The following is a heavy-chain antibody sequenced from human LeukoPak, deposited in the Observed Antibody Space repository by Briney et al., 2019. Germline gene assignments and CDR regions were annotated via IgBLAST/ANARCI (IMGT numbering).Heavy chain of an antibody. D-gene: IGHD6-19*01. J-gene: IGHJ4*02. CDR2: ISAYNGNT. CDR3: ARQSIAVAGPPHWFDY. V-gene: IGHV1-18*01. CDR1: GYTFTSYG. Sequence: ASVKVSCKASGYTFTSYGISWVRQAPGQGLEWMGWISAYNGNTNYAQKLQGRVTMTTDTSTSTAYMELRSLRSDDTAVYYCARQSIAVAGPPHWFDYWGQGTQVTVSS.